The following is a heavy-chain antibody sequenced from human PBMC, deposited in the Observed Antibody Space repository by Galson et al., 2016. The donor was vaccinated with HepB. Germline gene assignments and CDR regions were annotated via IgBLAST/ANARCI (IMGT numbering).Heavy chain of an antibody. CDR3: VRGVAVGTTRRPDH. V-gene: IGHV1-18*04. J-gene: IGHJ4*02. CDR1: GYSFISYG. D-gene: IGHD1-26*01. CDR2: ISAYNGDT. Sequence: SGAEVKKPGTSVKVSCKTSGYSFISYGVNWVRQAPGQGLEWMGWISAYNGDTDFAQRLQGRVTMATDRFTSTVYMELRSLRSDDTAVYYCVRGVAVGTTRRPDHWGQGTLVTVSS.